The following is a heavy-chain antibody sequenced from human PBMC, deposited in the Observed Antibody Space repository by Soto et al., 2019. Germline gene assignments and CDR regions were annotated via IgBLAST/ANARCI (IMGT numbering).Heavy chain of an antibody. CDR2: ISAYNGNT. CDR3: ARGYLHYDSSGYSNPLGY. Sequence: ASVQVSCKASGSPFTSYGISWVRQAPGQGLEWMGWISAYNGNTNYAQKLQGRVTMTTDTSTSTAYMELRSLRSDDTAVYYCARGYLHYDSSGYSNPLGYWGQGTLVTVSS. J-gene: IGHJ4*02. CDR1: GSPFTSYG. V-gene: IGHV1-18*01. D-gene: IGHD3-22*01.